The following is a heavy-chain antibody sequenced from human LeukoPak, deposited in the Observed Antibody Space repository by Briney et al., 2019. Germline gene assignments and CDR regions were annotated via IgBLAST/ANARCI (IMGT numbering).Heavy chain of an antibody. CDR1: GGSFSSDNYY. CDR3: ARRKDGAMDPPFDY. CDR2: IYYSGIT. D-gene: IGHD1-26*01. J-gene: IGHJ4*02. V-gene: IGHV4-39*01. Sequence: KPSETLSLTCTVSGGSFSSDNYYWAWIRQPPGKGLQWIGSIYYSGITYYDPSLESRLTISVPTSRNKLSLKMTSVTAADTAVYFCARRKDGAMDPPFDYWGQGILVTVSS.